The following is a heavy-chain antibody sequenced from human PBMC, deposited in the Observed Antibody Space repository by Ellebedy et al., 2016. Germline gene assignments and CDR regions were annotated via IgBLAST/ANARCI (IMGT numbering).Heavy chain of an antibody. J-gene: IGHJ4*02. CDR3: TTHWIYLNKKIEY. Sequence: GGSLRLSCAASGFTFSNAWMTWVRQAPGKGLEWVGHIKSKTDGGTTDYTAPVKGRFTISRDDAKNTLYLQMNSLKTEDTALYYCTTHWIYLNKKIEYWGQGTLVTVSS. D-gene: IGHD5-12*01. V-gene: IGHV3-15*01. CDR2: IKSKTDGGTT. CDR1: GFTFSNAW.